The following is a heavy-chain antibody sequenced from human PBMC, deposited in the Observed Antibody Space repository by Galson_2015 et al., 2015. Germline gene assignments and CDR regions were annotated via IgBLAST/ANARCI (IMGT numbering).Heavy chain of an antibody. V-gene: IGHV2-70*04. CDR2: IDWDDGK. D-gene: IGHD2-15*01. CDR1: GFPLSTSEMR. Sequence: PALVKPTQTLTLTCTFSGFPLSTSEMRVSWIRQPPGKALEWLARIDWDDGKFYSTSLKTRLTISKDTSKNQVVLTMTNMDPVDTATYYCAQSSVVGATLLYNWGQGTLVTVSS. CDR3: AQSSVVGATLLYN. J-gene: IGHJ4*02.